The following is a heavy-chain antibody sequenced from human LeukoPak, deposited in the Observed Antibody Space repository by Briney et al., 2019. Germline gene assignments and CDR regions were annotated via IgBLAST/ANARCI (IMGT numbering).Heavy chain of an antibody. CDR3: AKEPPAAPQNMDTAMVPSDC. CDR1: GFTFSGYA. Sequence: PGGSLTLSWVASGFTFSGYAMSWVRPAPAKGLEWVSSISGIGGSTYYEDSAKGRFTLSRGNSKNTLYLQMNSLRAEDTAVYYCAKEPPAAPQNMDTAMVPSDCWGQGTLVTVSS. CDR2: ISGIGGST. D-gene: IGHD5-18*01. J-gene: IGHJ4*02. V-gene: IGHV3-23*01.